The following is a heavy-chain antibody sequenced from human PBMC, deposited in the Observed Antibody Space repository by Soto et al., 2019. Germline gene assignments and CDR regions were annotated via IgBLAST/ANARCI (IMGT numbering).Heavy chain of an antibody. Sequence: VSLRLSCAASGFTFSGYSMNWVRQAPGKGLEWISYISSLSSPRYYAESVEGRFIISRDNAKNSLYLQMNSLRDEDTAVYFCAREDILGARSFDYWGQEIMVTVSS. D-gene: IGHD1-26*01. J-gene: IGHJ4*02. CDR2: ISSLSSPR. CDR1: GFTFSGYS. CDR3: AREDILGARSFDY. V-gene: IGHV3-48*02.